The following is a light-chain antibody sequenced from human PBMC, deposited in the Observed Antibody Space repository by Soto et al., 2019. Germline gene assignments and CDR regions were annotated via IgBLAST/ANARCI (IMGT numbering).Light chain of an antibody. CDR1: QSVSSSY. CDR3: QQRSNWPRT. J-gene: IGKJ1*01. CDR2: GAS. V-gene: IGKV3D-20*02. Sequence: EIVLTQSPATLSLSPGERATLSCRASQSVSSSYLAWYQQKPGQAPRLLIYGASSRATGIPDRFSGSGSGTDFTLTISSLEPEDFAVYYCQQRSNWPRTFGQGTKVDTK.